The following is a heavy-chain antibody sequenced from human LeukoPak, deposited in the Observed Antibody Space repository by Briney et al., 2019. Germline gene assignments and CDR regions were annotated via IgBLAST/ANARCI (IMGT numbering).Heavy chain of an antibody. CDR1: GCTFSSYG. Sequence: GGSLRLSCAASGCTFSSYGMHWVRQAPGKGLEWVAVIWYNGSNKYYADSVKGRFTISRDNSKNTLYLQMNSLRAEDTAVYYCARDPQYCSGGSCYHRFWFDPWGQGALVTVSS. V-gene: IGHV3-33*01. CDR2: IWYNGSNK. D-gene: IGHD2-15*01. CDR3: ARDPQYCSGGSCYHRFWFDP. J-gene: IGHJ5*02.